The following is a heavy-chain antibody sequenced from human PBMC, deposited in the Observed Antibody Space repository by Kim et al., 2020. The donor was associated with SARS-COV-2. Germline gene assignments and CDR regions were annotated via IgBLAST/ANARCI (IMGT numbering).Heavy chain of an antibody. CDR1: GGSISSYY. Sequence: SETLSLTCTVSGGSISSYYWSWVRQPPGKGLEWIGYMYYSGSTNYNPSLKSRVTISVDTSKNQFSLKLSSVTAADTAVYYCAREGSFIAGVYYFDYWGQGILVTVSS. D-gene: IGHD1-26*01. J-gene: IGHJ4*02. V-gene: IGHV4-59*01. CDR3: AREGSFIAGVYYFDY. CDR2: MYYSGST.